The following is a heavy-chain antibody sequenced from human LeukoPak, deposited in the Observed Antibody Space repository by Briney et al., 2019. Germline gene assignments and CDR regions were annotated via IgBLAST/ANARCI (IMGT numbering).Heavy chain of an antibody. CDR2: IYSGGGT. V-gene: IGHV3-53*01. Sequence: GGSLRLSCAASGFTVSSNYMTWDRQAPGKGLEWVSVIYSGGGTYYADSVKGRFTISRDNSKNTLYLQMNSLRAEDTAVYYCAGAPKDRGTFDYWGQGTLVTVSS. CDR1: GFTVSSNY. CDR3: AGAPKDRGTFDY. D-gene: IGHD3-16*01. J-gene: IGHJ4*02.